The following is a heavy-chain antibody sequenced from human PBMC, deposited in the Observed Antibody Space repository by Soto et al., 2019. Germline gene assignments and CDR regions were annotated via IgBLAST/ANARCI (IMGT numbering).Heavy chain of an antibody. Sequence: SRHTRVNPTQTLTLTCTFSGFSLSTSGVGVGWIRQPPGKALEWLALIYWNDDKRYSPSLKSRLTFTKDTSKNQVVLTMTNMEPVDTATYYCAHRRCFFQIARPRRATHFCDQGLLVTVFS. CDR2: IYWNDDK. D-gene: IGHD2-15*01. V-gene: IGHV2-5*01. CDR3: AHRRCFFQIARPRRATHF. CDR1: GFSLSTSGVG. J-gene: IGHJ4*02.